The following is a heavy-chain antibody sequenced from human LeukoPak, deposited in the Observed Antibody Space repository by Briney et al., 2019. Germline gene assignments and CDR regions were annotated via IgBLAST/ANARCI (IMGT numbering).Heavy chain of an antibody. CDR3: ATYRYYYDSSGYYHYGMDV. J-gene: IGHJ6*02. Sequence: SETLSLTRTVSGGSISSSSYYWGWIRQPPGKGLEWIGSIYYSGSTYYNPSLKSRVTISVDTSKNQFSLKLSSVTAADTAVYYCATYRYYYDSSGYYHYGMDVWGQGTTVTVSS. CDR1: GGSISSSSYY. D-gene: IGHD3-22*01. CDR2: IYYSGST. V-gene: IGHV4-39*01.